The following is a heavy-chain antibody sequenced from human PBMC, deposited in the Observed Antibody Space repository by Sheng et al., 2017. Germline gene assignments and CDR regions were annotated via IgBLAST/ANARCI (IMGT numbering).Heavy chain of an antibody. CDR2: MRYDGSNR. CDR3: AKDRSFCSSSSCSALGGDY. J-gene: IGHJ4*02. Sequence: QVQVVESGGGVVQPGGSLRLSCAASGFTFSSYGMHWVRQAPGKGLEWVAFMRYDGSNRYYAESVKGRFTISRDNSKNTLYLQMNSLRPEDTAVYYCAKDRSFCSSSSCSALGGDYWGQGTLVTVPS. D-gene: IGHD2-2*01. V-gene: IGHV3-30*02. CDR1: GFTFSSYG.